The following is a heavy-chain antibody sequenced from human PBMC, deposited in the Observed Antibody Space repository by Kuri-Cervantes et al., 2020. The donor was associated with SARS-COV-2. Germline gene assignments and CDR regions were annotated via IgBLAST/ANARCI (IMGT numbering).Heavy chain of an antibody. CDR2: IYYSGST. CDR3: ARSGYYSRGVTYYYMDV. Sequence: SETLSLTCTVSGGSISSYYWSWIRRPPGQGLEWLGYIYYSGSTKYNPSLESRVSISLDTSRNQFSLKLSSVTAADSAVYYCARSGYYSRGVTYYYMDVWDKGTTVTVSS. J-gene: IGHJ6*03. CDR1: GGSISSYY. V-gene: IGHV4-59*12. D-gene: IGHD3-22*01.